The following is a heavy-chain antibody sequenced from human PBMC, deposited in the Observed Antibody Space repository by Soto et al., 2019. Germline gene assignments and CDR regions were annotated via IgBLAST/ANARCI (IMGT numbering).Heavy chain of an antibody. CDR2: IYDSGST. Sequence: QLQLRESGPGLVKPSETLSLTCTVSGGSISGGVGGLYYWSWIRQPPGKGLEWIGYIYDSGSTYYIPFLNSRVSISVDTSRNQFSLRLSSVTAADTAVYYCAREVIPLSTDWYFVLWGRGTLVTVSS. CDR1: GGSISGGVGGLYY. J-gene: IGHJ2*01. CDR3: AREVIPLSTDWYFVL. V-gene: IGHV4-30-4*01.